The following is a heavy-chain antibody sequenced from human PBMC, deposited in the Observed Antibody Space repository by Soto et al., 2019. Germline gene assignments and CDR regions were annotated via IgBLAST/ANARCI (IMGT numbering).Heavy chain of an antibody. CDR3: AKNRPSGHNVFDI. CDR1: GFTFSNYA. J-gene: IGHJ3*02. V-gene: IGHV3-23*01. Sequence: PGGSLRLSCAASGFTFSNYAMNWVRQAPGKGLEWVSVISDSGGNTYYADSVKGRFTISRDNSKNTLYLQMNSLRAEDTAIYYCAKNRPSGHNVFDIWGQGIMVTVSS. D-gene: IGHD2-15*01. CDR2: ISDSGGNT.